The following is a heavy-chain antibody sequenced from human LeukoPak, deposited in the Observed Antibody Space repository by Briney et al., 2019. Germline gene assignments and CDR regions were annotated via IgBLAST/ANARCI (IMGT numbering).Heavy chain of an antibody. CDR3: ARRAGAYSHPYDY. Sequence: QSGGSLRLSCAASGFAFSAYSINWVRQAPGKGLEWVSFIYSDNTHYSDSVKGRFTISRDNSKNTLYLQMNSLRAEDTAVYYCARRAGAYSHPYDYWGQGTLVTVSS. D-gene: IGHD4/OR15-4a*01. CDR1: GFAFSAYS. CDR2: IYSDNT. J-gene: IGHJ4*02. V-gene: IGHV3-53*01.